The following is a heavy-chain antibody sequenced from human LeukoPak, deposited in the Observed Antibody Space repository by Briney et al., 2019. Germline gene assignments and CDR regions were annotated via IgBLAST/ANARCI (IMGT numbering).Heavy chain of an antibody. V-gene: IGHV1-69*06. CDR1: GGTFSSYA. CDR2: IIPIFGTA. J-gene: IGHJ3*02. D-gene: IGHD3-10*01. Sequence: ASVQVSCKASGGTFSSYAISWVRQAPGQGLEWMGGIIPIFGTANYAQKFQGRVTITADKSTSTAYMELSSLRSEDTAVYYCARDLEITMVRRGAFDIWGQGTMVTVSS. CDR3: ARDLEITMVRRGAFDI.